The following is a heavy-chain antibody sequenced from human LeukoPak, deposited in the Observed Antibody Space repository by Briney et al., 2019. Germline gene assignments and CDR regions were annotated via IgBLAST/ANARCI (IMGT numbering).Heavy chain of an antibody. CDR1: GYTFTSYG. D-gene: IGHD5-12*01. J-gene: IGHJ4*02. V-gene: IGHV1-69*06. CDR2: IIPIFDTT. Sequence: SVKVSCKASGYTFTSYGINWVRQASGQGLEWMGGIIPIFDTTNYAQKFQGRVTITADKSTSTAYMELSSLTSDDTAVYYCARDGRGYSGYDFRYFDYWGQGTLVTVSS. CDR3: ARDGRGYSGYDFRYFDY.